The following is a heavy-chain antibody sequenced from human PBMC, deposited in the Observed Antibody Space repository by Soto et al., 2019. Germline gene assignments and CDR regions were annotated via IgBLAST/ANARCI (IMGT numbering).Heavy chain of an antibody. D-gene: IGHD2-15*01. CDR1: GFTFSYG. CDR3: AKLVIGYCSGNTCDDY. J-gene: IGHJ4*02. CDR2: ISYDSSNK. Sequence: VQLLESGGGLIQPGGSLRLSCAASGFTFSYGIHWLRQAPGKGLEWLAYISYDSSNKFYGDSVKGRFTISRDNSKNTQFLQMNSLRAEDTDVYYCAKLVIGYCSGNTCDDYWGQGTLVAVSS. V-gene: IGHV3-30*18.